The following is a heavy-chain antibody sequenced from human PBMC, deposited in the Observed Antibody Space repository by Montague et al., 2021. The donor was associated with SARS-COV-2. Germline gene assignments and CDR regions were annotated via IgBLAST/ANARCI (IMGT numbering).Heavy chain of an antibody. Sequence: SETRSLTCTVSGGSISSSSYYWGWIRQPPGKGLEWIGSIYYSGSTYYXPSLKSRVTISVDTSKNQFSLKLSSVTAADTAVYYCARHPLRMITFGGVMGFDSWGQGTLVTVSS. V-gene: IGHV4-39*01. CDR2: IYYSGST. CDR1: GGSISSSSYY. CDR3: ARHPLRMITFGGVMGFDS. D-gene: IGHD3-16*01. J-gene: IGHJ4*02.